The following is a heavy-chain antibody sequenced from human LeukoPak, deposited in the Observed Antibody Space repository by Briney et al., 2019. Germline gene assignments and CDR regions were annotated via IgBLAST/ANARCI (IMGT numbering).Heavy chain of an antibody. CDR3: ARDSAAGTPFDY. J-gene: IGHJ4*02. CDR2: IYSSGST. CDR1: GGSISSYY. Sequence: SETLSLTCTVSGGSISSYYWSWIRQPPGKGLEWIGYIYSSGSTNYNPSLKSRVTISVETSKNQFSLKLSSVTAADTAVYYCARDSAAGTPFDYWGQGTLVTVSS. V-gene: IGHV4-59*01. D-gene: IGHD6-13*01.